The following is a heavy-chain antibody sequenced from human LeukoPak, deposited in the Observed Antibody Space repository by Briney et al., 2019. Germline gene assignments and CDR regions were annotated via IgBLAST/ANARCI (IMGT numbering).Heavy chain of an antibody. Sequence: SGGGVVQPGRSLRLSCAASGFTFSSYAMNWVRQAPGKGLEWVAVISYDGSNKYYADSVKGRFTISRDNSKNTLYLQMNSLRAEDTAVYYCARDQGLWFGELNTYYFDYWGQGTLVTVSS. J-gene: IGHJ4*02. CDR2: ISYDGSNK. CDR3: ARDQGLWFGELNTYYFDY. D-gene: IGHD3-10*01. V-gene: IGHV3-30-3*01. CDR1: GFTFSSYA.